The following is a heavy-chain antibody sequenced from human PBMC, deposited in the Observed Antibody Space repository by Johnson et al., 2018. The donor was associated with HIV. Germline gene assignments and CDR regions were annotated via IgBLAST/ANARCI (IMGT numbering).Heavy chain of an antibody. CDR2: IYWNGGRT. V-gene: IGHV3-20*04. J-gene: IGHJ3*02. CDR3: ATELLRTEHDVFDI. CDR1: GFSFDDYG. Sequence: MLLVESGGGVVRPGGSLRLSCAASGFSFDDYGMNWVRQVPGKGLEWVSGIYWNGGRTGYADFMKGRFTISRDNSKNTLYLQMNRLRAEDTAVYYCATELLRTEHDVFDIWGQGTMVTVSS. D-gene: IGHD3-10*01.